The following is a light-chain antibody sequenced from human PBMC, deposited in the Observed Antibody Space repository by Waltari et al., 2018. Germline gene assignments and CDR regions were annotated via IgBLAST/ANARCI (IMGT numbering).Light chain of an antibody. J-gene: IGKJ4*01. CDR1: QSVLYSSNNKNY. CDR3: QQYYGSPLT. CDR2: WAS. V-gene: IGKV4-1*01. Sequence: DIVMAQSPDSLAVSLGERATINCKSSQSVLYSSNNKNYLAWYQQKPGQPPKLLLYWASTRESGVPDRFRGSGSGTDFTLTISSLQAEDVAVYYCQQYYGSPLTFGGGTKVEIK.